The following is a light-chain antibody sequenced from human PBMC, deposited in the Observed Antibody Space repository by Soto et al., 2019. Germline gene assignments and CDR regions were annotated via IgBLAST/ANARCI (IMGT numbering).Light chain of an antibody. J-gene: IGKJ1*01. CDR3: QQYNNWPPLT. CDR1: QSVSSN. V-gene: IGKV3-15*01. Sequence: EIVMTQSPATLSVSPGERATLSCRASQSVSSNLAWYQQKPGQAPRLLMYGASTRATGIPARFSGSGSGTEFTITISSLQSEDFAVYYCQQYNNWPPLTFGQGTKVEIK. CDR2: GAS.